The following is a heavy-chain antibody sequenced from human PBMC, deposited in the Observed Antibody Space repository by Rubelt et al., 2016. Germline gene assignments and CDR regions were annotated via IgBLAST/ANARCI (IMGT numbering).Heavy chain of an antibody. J-gene: IGHJ6*02. Sequence: QLQLQESGPGLVKPSETLSLTCTVSGGSISSSSYYWGWIRQPAGKGLEWIGRIYTSGSTNYNPSLKCRVTMSVDTAKNQFSLKLSSVTAADTAVYYCASPGSITMVRGAYYGMDVWGQGTTVTVSS. CDR1: GGSISSSSYY. D-gene: IGHD3-10*01. V-gene: IGHV4-61*02. CDR2: IYTSGST. CDR3: ASPGSITMVRGAYYGMDV.